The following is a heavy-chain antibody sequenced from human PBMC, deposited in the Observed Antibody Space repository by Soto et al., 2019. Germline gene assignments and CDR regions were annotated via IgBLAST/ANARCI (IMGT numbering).Heavy chain of an antibody. CDR1: GFIVSSNY. CDR3: ARGGKDWGSTDAFDI. V-gene: IGHV3-53*01. Sequence: EVQLVESGGGLIQPGGSLRLSCAASGFIVSSNYMSWVRQAPGKGLEWVSVIYSGGSTYYADSVQGRFTISRDNSKNTLYLQMNSLRAEDTAVYYCARGGKDWGSTDAFDIWGQGTMVTVS. CDR2: IYSGGST. D-gene: IGHD7-27*01. J-gene: IGHJ3*02.